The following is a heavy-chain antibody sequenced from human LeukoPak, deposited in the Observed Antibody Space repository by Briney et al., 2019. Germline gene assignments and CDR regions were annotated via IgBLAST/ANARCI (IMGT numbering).Heavy chain of an antibody. CDR2: INPNSGGT. Sequence: GASVKVSCKASGYTFTGYYMHWVRQAPGQGLEWMGWINPNSGGTNYAQKFQGRVTMTRDTSISTAYMELSRLRSDDTAVYYCARITTTVSNAFDIWGQGTMVTVSS. CDR1: GYTFTGYY. CDR3: ARITTTVSNAFDI. V-gene: IGHV1-2*02. D-gene: IGHD4-17*01. J-gene: IGHJ3*02.